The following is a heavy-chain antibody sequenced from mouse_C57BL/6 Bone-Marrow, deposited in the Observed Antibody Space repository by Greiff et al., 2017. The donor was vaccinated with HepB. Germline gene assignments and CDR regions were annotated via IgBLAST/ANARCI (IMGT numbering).Heavy chain of an antibody. V-gene: IGHV14-2*01. D-gene: IGHD2-2*01. CDR3: ATVPIYYGYDEEGYYAMDS. CDR2: IDPEDGET. Sequence: EVKLQESGAELVKPGASVKLSCTASGFNIKDYYMHWVKQRTEQGLEWIGRIDPEDGETKYAPKFQGKATITADTSSNTAYLQLSSLTSEDTAVYYCATVPIYYGYDEEGYYAMDSWGQGTSVTASS. J-gene: IGHJ4*01. CDR1: GFNIKDYY.